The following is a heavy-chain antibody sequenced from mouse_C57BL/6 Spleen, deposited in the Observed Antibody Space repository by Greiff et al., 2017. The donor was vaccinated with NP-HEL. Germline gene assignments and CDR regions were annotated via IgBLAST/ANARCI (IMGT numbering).Heavy chain of an antibody. CDR3: ARNDYDDLYYAMDY. V-gene: IGHV1-52*01. Sequence: QVQLQQPGAELVRPGSSVKLSCKASGYTFTSYWMHWVKQRPIQGLEWIGNIDPSDSETHYNQKFKDKATLTVDKSSSTAYMQLSSLTSEDSAVYYCARNDYDDLYYAMDYWGQRTSVTVSS. CDR1: GYTFTSYW. J-gene: IGHJ4*01. CDR2: IDPSDSET. D-gene: IGHD2-4*01.